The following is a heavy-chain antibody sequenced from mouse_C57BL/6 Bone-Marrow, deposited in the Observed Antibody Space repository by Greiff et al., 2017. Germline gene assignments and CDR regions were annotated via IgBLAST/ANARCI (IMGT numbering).Heavy chain of an antibody. Sequence: QVQLQQPGAELVMPGASVKLSCKASGYTFTSYWMHWVKQRPGQGLEWIGEIDPSDSYTNYNQKFKGKSTLTVDKSSSTAYMQLSSLTSEDSAVYDCAVYYDYDEDFDYWGPGTTLTVSS. CDR3: AVYYDYDEDFDY. CDR2: IDPSDSYT. V-gene: IGHV1-69*01. CDR1: GYTFTSYW. J-gene: IGHJ2*01. D-gene: IGHD2-4*01.